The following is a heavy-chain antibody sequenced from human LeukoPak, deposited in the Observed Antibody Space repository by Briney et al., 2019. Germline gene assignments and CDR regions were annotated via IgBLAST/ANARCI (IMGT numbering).Heavy chain of an antibody. V-gene: IGHV3-23*01. J-gene: IGHJ4*02. CDR1: GFTFSNYA. CDR3: AKWGDYDVLTGYYVPDY. D-gene: IGHD3-9*01. CDR2: ILGSGGST. Sequence: QPGASLRLSCAASGFTFSNYAMSWVRQAPGKGLEWVSAILGSGGSTYYADSVKGRFTVSRDNSKSTLYLQMNSLRAEGTALYYCAKWGDYDVLTGYYVPDYWGQGTLVTVSS.